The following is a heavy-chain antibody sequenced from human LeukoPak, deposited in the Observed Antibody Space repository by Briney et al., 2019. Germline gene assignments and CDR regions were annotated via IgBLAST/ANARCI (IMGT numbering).Heavy chain of an antibody. D-gene: IGHD3-22*01. CDR1: RGSISSYY. CDR3: ARVRVSSGSHPWYFDY. Sequence: SETLSLTCTVSRGSISSYYWSWIRQPPGQGLEWIGYIYYSGSTDYNPSLKSRVNISVDTSKNQFSLKLSSVAAADTAVYFCARVRVSSGSHPWYFDYWGQGTLVTVSS. V-gene: IGHV4-59*01. J-gene: IGHJ4*02. CDR2: IYYSGST.